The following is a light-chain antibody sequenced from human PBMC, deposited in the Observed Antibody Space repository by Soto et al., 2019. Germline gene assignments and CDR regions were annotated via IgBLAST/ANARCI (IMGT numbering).Light chain of an antibody. V-gene: IGLV2-23*01. CDR1: SRDVGSYNL. Sequence: QSALTQPASVSGSPGQSITISCTGTSRDVGSYNLVSWYQQHPGKAPKLMIYEGSKRPSGVSNRFSGSKSGNTASLTISGLQAEDEADYYCCSYAGSSTFRVVFGGGTKLTVL. CDR2: EGS. J-gene: IGLJ2*01. CDR3: CSYAGSSTFRVV.